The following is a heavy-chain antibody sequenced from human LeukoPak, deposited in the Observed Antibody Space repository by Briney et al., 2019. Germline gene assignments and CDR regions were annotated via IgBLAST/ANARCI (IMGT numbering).Heavy chain of an antibody. CDR3: TRNSGWYGLS. CDR1: GFTFSSYG. CDR2: VRYDGKNQ. V-gene: IGHV3-30*02. J-gene: IGHJ1*01. D-gene: IGHD6-19*01. Sequence: GGSLRLSCTASGFTFSSYGIHWVRQAPGKGLEWVSFVRYDGKNQYYADSVKGRFTISRDNSNNTLFLHLNSLRGEDTAVYYCTRNSGWYGLSWGQGTLVTVSS.